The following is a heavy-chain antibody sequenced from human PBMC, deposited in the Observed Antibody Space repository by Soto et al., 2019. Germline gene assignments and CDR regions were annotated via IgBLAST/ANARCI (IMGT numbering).Heavy chain of an antibody. D-gene: IGHD2-15*01. Sequence: QVQLVQSGAEVKKPGSSVKVSCKASGGTFSSYAISWVRQAPGQGLEWMGGIIPIFGTANYAQKVQGRVTIPGDESTSTAYMELSSLRSEDTAVYYCAREPLGYCSGGSCPKVLGYYYYGMDVWGQGTTVTVSS. CDR2: IIPIFGTA. J-gene: IGHJ6*02. CDR3: AREPLGYCSGGSCPKVLGYYYYGMDV. V-gene: IGHV1-69*01. CDR1: GGTFSSYA.